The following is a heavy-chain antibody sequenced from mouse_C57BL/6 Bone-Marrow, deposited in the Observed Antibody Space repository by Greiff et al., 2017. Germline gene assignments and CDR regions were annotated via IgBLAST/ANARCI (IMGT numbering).Heavy chain of an antibody. CDR1: GYTFTSYT. V-gene: IGHV1-4*01. D-gene: IGHD1-1*01. CDR2: INPSSGYT. CDR3: ARRNYYYAMDY. Sequence: VQLQESGAELARPGASVKMSCKASGYTFTSYTLHWVKQRPGQGLEWIGYINPSSGYTKYNQKFKEQATLTADKSSSTAYMQLSSLTSEDSAVYYCARRNYYYAMDYWGQGTSVTVSS. J-gene: IGHJ4*01.